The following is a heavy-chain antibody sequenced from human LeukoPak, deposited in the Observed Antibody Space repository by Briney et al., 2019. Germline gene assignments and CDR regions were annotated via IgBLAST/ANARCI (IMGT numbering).Heavy chain of an antibody. Sequence: GGSLRLSCAASGFTFDDYAMHWVRQAPGKGLEWVSGISWNSGSIGYADSVKGRFTISRDNAKNSLYLQTNSLRAEDTALYYCAKDMGYSYGYGGLDYGMDVWGQGTTVTVSS. CDR3: AKDMGYSYGYGGLDYGMDV. CDR2: ISWNSGSI. D-gene: IGHD5-18*01. V-gene: IGHV3-9*01. CDR1: GFTFDDYA. J-gene: IGHJ6*02.